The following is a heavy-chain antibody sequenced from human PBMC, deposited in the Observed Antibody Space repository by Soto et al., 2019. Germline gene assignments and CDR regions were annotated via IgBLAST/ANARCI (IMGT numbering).Heavy chain of an antibody. CDR3: ARVRKYYYDSSGYFLDY. CDR1: GGSISSGDYY. Sequence: PSETLSLTCTVSGGSISSGDYYWSWIRQPPGKGLEWIGYIYYSGSTYYNPPLKSRVTISVDTSKNQFSLKLSSVTAADTAVYYCARVRKYYYDSSGYFLDYWGQGTLVTVSS. J-gene: IGHJ4*02. CDR2: IYYSGST. V-gene: IGHV4-30-4*01. D-gene: IGHD3-22*01.